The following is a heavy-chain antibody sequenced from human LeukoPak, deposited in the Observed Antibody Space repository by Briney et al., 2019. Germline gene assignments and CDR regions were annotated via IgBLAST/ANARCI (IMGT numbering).Heavy chain of an antibody. D-gene: IGHD6-13*01. CDR3: APEMVSSNSPRTNYYMDV. V-gene: IGHV3-30*02. J-gene: IGHJ6*03. CDR2: IRYDGSNK. Sequence: PGGSLRLSCAASGFTFSSYGMHWVRQAPGKGPEWVAFIRYDGSNKYYADSVKGRFTISRDNSKNTLYLQMNSLRAEDTAVYYCAPEMVSSNSPRTNYYMDVWGKGTTVTVSS. CDR1: GFTFSSYG.